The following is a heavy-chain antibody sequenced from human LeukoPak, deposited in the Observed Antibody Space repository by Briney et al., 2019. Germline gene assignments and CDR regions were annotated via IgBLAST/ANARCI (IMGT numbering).Heavy chain of an antibody. Sequence: GGSLRLSCAASGFTFDDYGMSWVRQAPGKGLEWVSGINWNGGSTGYADSVKGRFTISRDNAKNSLYLQMNSLRAEDTALYHCARNYYYDSGGYIDYWGQGTLVTVSS. D-gene: IGHD3-22*01. J-gene: IGHJ4*02. CDR2: INWNGGST. CDR3: ARNYYYDSGGYIDY. CDR1: GFTFDDYG. V-gene: IGHV3-20*01.